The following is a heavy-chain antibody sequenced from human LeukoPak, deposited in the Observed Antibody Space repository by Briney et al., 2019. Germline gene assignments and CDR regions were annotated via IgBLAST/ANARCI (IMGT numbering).Heavy chain of an antibody. CDR1: GGSISSHY. Sequence: SETLSLTCTVSGGSISSHYWSWIRQPPGKGLEWIGYIYYSGSTNSNPSLKSRVTISADTSKNLFSLKLSSVTAADTAVYYCARDYNWNFDYWGQGTLVTVSS. D-gene: IGHD1-20*01. CDR2: IYYSGST. J-gene: IGHJ4*02. V-gene: IGHV4-59*11. CDR3: ARDYNWNFDY.